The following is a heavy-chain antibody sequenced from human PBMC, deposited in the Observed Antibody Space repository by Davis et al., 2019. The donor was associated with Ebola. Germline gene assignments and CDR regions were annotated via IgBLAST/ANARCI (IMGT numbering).Heavy chain of an antibody. J-gene: IGHJ4*02. CDR2: IDWDDDK. CDR1: GFSLSTSGVG. Sequence: SGPTLVKPTQTLTLTCTFSGFSLSTSGVGVGWIRQPPGKALEWLARIDWDDDKHYSTSLKTRLTISKDTSKNLVVLTMTNMDPVDTATYFCARIYGAVRLDYWGQGALVTVSS. CDR3: ARIYGAVRLDY. V-gene: IGHV2-70*11. D-gene: IGHD6-6*01.